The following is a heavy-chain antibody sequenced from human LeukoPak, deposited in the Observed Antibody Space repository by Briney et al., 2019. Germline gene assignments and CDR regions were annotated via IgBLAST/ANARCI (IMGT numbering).Heavy chain of an antibody. CDR1: GGSISSTSYY. D-gene: IGHD3-10*01. Sequence: PSETLSLTCVVSGGSISSTSYYWGWIRQPPGKGLEWIGSIYYSGSTYYSPSLKSRVTISVDTSKNQFSLKLSSVTAADTAVYYCARSDGYGLVGIWGQGTMVTVSS. CDR2: IYYSGST. V-gene: IGHV4-39*07. CDR3: ARSDGYGLVGI. J-gene: IGHJ3*02.